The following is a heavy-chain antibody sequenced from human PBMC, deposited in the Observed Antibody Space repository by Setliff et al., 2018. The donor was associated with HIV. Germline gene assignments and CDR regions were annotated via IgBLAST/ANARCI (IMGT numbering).Heavy chain of an antibody. J-gene: IGHJ3*02. D-gene: IGHD3-10*01. Sequence: GASVKVSCKASGYSFTSYAVNWVRQAPGQGLEWMGWINTHTGDPSYAQVFTGRFVFSLDASVSTAYLQISSLKAEDTAVYYCARDIGSRGGAFDMWGQGTRVTVSS. V-gene: IGHV7-4-1*02. CDR2: INTHTGDP. CDR3: ARDIGSRGGAFDM. CDR1: GYSFTSYA.